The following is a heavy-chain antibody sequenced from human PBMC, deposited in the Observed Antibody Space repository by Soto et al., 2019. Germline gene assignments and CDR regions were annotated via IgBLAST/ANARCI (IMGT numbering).Heavy chain of an antibody. J-gene: IGHJ6*04. Sequence: GGSLRLSCAASGFTFSSYSMNWVRQAPGKGLEWISYIHKNDGTVYYADSVKGRFTISRDDAKNSVYLQMNSLRAEDTAVYYCARTLMCSSGNCSPNWGKGTTVTVSS. CDR2: IHKNDGTV. CDR3: ARTLMCSSGNCSPN. V-gene: IGHV3-48*01. CDR1: GFTFSSYS. D-gene: IGHD2-15*01.